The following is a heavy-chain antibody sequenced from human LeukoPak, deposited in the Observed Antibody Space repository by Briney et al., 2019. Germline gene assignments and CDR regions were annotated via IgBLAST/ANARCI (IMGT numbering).Heavy chain of an antibody. D-gene: IGHD3-22*01. CDR1: GFTFSTYC. Sequence: PGGSLRLSCAASGFTFSTYCMHWVRQAPGKGPMWVSRICPDGTVTNYADSVKARFTISRDNAKNSLYLQMNSLRAEDTAVYYCARGAYYYEDWGQGTLVTVSS. V-gene: IGHV3-74*01. CDR3: ARGAYYYED. CDR2: ICPDGTVT. J-gene: IGHJ4*02.